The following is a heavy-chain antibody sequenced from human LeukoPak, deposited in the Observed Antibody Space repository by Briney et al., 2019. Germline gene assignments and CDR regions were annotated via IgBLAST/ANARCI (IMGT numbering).Heavy chain of an antibody. D-gene: IGHD3-16*01. CDR2: FLNSGTS. V-gene: IGHV4-59*01. Sequence: SETLSLTCTVSDDSISDYYRGWIRQPTGKGLEWIGYFLNSGTSTYNPSLKSRVTISADTSKNQFSLKLNSLTTADTAVYYCTRGAGWLIDYWGQGILVTVSS. CDR1: DDSISDYY. CDR3: TRGAGWLIDY. J-gene: IGHJ4*02.